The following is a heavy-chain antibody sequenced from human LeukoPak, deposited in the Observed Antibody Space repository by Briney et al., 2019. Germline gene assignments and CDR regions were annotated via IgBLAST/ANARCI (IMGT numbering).Heavy chain of an antibody. D-gene: IGHD4-11*01. Sequence: GESLKISCKGSGYSFTSYWIGWVRQMPGKGLEWMGTIYPGDSDTRYSPSFQGQVTISADKSISTAYLQWSSLKASDTAMYYCARLLGDYSNYVWRHNWFDPWGQGTLVTVSS. CDR1: GYSFTSYW. V-gene: IGHV5-51*01. J-gene: IGHJ5*02. CDR2: IYPGDSDT. CDR3: ARLLGDYSNYVWRHNWFDP.